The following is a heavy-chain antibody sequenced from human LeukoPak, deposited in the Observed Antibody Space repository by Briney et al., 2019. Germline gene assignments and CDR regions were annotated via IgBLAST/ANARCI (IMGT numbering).Heavy chain of an antibody. Sequence: GESLRISCKGSGYSFISYWITWVRQMPGKGLEWMGIIYPGDSDTRYSPSFQGQVTISADKSISTAYLQWSSLKASDTAIYYCARRTDRSFWYLDYWGQGTLVTVSS. CDR1: GYSFISYW. CDR3: ARRTDRSFWYLDY. V-gene: IGHV5-51*01. CDR2: IYPGDSDT. J-gene: IGHJ4*02.